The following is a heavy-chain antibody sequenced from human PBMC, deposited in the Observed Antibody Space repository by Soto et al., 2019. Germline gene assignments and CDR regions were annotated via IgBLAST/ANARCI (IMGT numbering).Heavy chain of an antibody. CDR1: SGSISSSNW. CDR2: IYHSGST. V-gene: IGHV4-4*02. J-gene: IGHJ4*02. Sequence: SETLSLTCAVSSGSISSSNWWSWVRQPPGKGLEWIGEIYHSGSTNYNPSLKSRVTISVDKSKNQFSLKLSSVTAADTAVYYCARAGYDILTGYFGTFDYWGQGTLVTVSS. CDR3: ARAGYDILTGYFGTFDY. D-gene: IGHD3-9*01.